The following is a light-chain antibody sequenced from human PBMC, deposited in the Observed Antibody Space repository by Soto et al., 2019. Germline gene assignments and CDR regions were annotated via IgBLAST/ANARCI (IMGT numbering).Light chain of an antibody. V-gene: IGKV1-16*01. Sequence: DIQMTQSPSSLSASVGDRVTITCRASQDIIDYLNWYQQRPGKAPKLLIYAASSLQGGVPSRFSGSGSGTEFTLTISSLQPDDFATYYCQQYNSFWTFGHGTKVDI. CDR2: AAS. CDR1: QDIIDY. J-gene: IGKJ1*01. CDR3: QQYNSFWT.